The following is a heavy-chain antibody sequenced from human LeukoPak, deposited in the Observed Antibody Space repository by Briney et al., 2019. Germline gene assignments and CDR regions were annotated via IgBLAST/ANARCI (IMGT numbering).Heavy chain of an antibody. CDR1: EFSVGSNY. D-gene: IGHD3-22*01. CDR2: IYSGGST. V-gene: IGHV3-66*01. J-gene: IGHJ4*02. CDR3: AKDINGGYYYEYFDY. Sequence: PGGSLRLSCAASEFSVGSNYMTWVRQAPGKGLEWVSLIYSGGSTYYADSVKGRFTISRDNSKNTLYLQMNSLRAEDTAVYYCAKDINGGYYYEYFDYWGQGTLVTVSS.